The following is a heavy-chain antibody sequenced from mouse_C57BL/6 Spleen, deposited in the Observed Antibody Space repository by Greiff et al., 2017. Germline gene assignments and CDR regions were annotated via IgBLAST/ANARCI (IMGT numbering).Heavy chain of an antibody. CDR2: IDPSSGGT. CDR3: ESANDDFACAMDY. Sequence: VQLQQPGAELVKPGASVKLSCKASGYTFTSYWMHWVKQRPGRGLEWIGRIDPSSGGTNYNEKFKSKATLTVDKPSSTAYMQLSSLTSEDSAVDYCESANDDFACAMDYWGKGTSVTVSS. D-gene: IGHD2-3*01. CDR1: GYTFTSYW. J-gene: IGHJ4*01. V-gene: IGHV1-72*01.